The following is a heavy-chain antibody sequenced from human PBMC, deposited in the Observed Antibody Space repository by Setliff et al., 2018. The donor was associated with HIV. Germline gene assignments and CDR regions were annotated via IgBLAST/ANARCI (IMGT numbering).Heavy chain of an antibody. V-gene: IGHV5-51*01. CDR3: ARLGATGTGMDV. D-gene: IGHD1-26*01. CDR1: GYNFVDYS. Sequence: PGESLKISCQGSGYNFVDYSIAWVRQVPGKGLEWMGIIYPVDSETRYSPSFQGQVTISADKSISTAYLQWSSLKASDTAMYYCARLGATGTGMDVWGQGTTVTVSS. J-gene: IGHJ6*02. CDR2: IYPVDSET.